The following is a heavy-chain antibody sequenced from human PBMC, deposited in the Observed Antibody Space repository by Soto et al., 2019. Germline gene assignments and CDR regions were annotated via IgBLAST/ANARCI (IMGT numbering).Heavy chain of an antibody. CDR1: GFTFSSYA. CDR3: AKTGDLYGSGSYPGKLAGWFDP. Sequence: EVQLLESGGGLVQPGGSLRLSCAASGFTFSSYAMSWVRQAPGKGLEWVSAISGSGGSTYYADSVKGRFTISRDNSKNTLYLQMNSLRAEDTAVYYCAKTGDLYGSGSYPGKLAGWFDPWGQGTLVTVSS. D-gene: IGHD3-10*01. V-gene: IGHV3-23*01. CDR2: ISGSGGST. J-gene: IGHJ5*02.